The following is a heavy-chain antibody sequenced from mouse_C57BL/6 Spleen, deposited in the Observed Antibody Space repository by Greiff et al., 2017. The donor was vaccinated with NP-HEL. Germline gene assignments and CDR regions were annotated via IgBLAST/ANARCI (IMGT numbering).Heavy chain of an antibody. J-gene: IGHJ3*01. CDR1: GFTFSSYT. Sequence: EVMLVESGGGLVKPGGSLKLSCAASGFTFSSYTMSWVRQTPEKRLEWVATISGGGGNTYYPDSVKGRFTISRDNAKNTLYLQMSSLRSEDTALYYCALTTVVAKGFAYWGQGTLVTVSA. CDR3: ALTTVVAKGFAY. V-gene: IGHV5-9*01. D-gene: IGHD1-1*01. CDR2: ISGGGGNT.